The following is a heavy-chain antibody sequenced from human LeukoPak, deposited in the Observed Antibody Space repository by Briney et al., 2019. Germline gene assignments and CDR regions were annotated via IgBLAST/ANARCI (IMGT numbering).Heavy chain of an antibody. CDR2: VGSSSSYI. V-gene: IGHV3-21*01. D-gene: IGHD2-15*01. CDR1: GVTFSSYS. Sequence: GGSLRLSCAASGVTFSSYSMSWVRQAPGKGLEWVSSVGSSSSYIYYADSVRGRFTISRDSAKNSLYLQMNGLRAEDTAVYYCARGWSSYYFDYWGHGTLVTVSS. CDR3: ARGWSSYYFDY. J-gene: IGHJ4*01.